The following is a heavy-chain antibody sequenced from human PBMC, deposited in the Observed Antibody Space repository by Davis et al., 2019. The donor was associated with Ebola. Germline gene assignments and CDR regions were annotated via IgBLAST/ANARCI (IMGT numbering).Heavy chain of an antibody. CDR1: GFSLSTSGMR. D-gene: IGHD6-19*01. CDR2: IDWDDDK. J-gene: IGHJ4*02. CDR3: ALIRRNSGWYLSDY. V-gene: IGHV2-70*04. Sequence: SGPTLVTPTQTLTLTCTFSGFSLSTSGMRVSWIRQPPGKALEWLARIDWDDDKFYSTSLKTRLTISKDTSKNQVVLTMTNMDPVDTATYYCALIRRNSGWYLSDYWGQGTLVTVSS.